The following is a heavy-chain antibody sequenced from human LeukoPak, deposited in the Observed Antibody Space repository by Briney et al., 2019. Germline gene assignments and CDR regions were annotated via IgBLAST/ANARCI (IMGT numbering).Heavy chain of an antibody. CDR3: ARYGDYQFGVLHWFDP. CDR2: ISGSGGGT. CDR1: GFTFSSYA. J-gene: IGHJ5*02. V-gene: IGHV3-23*01. Sequence: PGGSLRLSCAASGFTFSSYAMSWVRQAPGKGLEWVSAISGSGGGTYYADSVEGRFTISRDNSKNTLYLQMNNLRAEDTAIYYCARYGDYQFGVLHWFDPWGQGTLVTGSS. D-gene: IGHD4-17*01.